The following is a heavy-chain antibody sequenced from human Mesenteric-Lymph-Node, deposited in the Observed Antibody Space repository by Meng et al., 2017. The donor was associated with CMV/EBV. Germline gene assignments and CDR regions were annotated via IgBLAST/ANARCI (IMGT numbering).Heavy chain of an antibody. J-gene: IGHJ4*02. D-gene: IGHD6-13*01. V-gene: IGHV4-59*01. CDR3: ARVVGYSSFFDY. CDR2: IYYSGST. Sequence: GSLRLSCTVSGGSISSYYWSWIRQPPGKGLEWIGYIYYSGSTNYNPSLKSRVTISVDTSKNQFSLKLSSVTAADTAVYYCARVVGYSSFFDYWGQGTLVTVSS. CDR1: GGSISSYY.